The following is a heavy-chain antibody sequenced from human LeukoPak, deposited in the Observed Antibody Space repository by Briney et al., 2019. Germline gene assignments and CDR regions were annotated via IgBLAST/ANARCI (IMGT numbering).Heavy chain of an antibody. CDR1: GFIFGSRW. CDR2: IKRDGSGQ. D-gene: IGHD2-8*01. J-gene: IGHJ4*02. Sequence: GGSLRLSCAASGFIFGSRWMSWVRQAPGKGLEGVANIKRDGSGQYYLESVKGRFTISRDNAKNSLFLQMNSLRAEDTAMYYCASLMGDKTIFEYWGQGTLVTVSS. V-gene: IGHV3-7*01. CDR3: ASLMGDKTIFEY.